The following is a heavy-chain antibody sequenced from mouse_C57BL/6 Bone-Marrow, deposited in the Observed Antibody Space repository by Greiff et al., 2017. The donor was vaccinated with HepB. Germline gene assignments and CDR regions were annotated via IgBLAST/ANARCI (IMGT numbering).Heavy chain of an antibody. D-gene: IGHD1-1*01. Sequence: EVMLVESGPELVKPGASVKIPCKASGYTFTDYNMDWVKQSHGKSLEWIGDINPNNGGTIYNQKFKGKATLTVDKSSSTAYMELRSLTSEDTAVYYCAIGGPYYYGSSYRFDYWGQGTTLTVSS. V-gene: IGHV1-18*01. CDR2: INPNNGGT. CDR3: AIGGPYYYGSSYRFDY. CDR1: GYTFTDYN. J-gene: IGHJ2*01.